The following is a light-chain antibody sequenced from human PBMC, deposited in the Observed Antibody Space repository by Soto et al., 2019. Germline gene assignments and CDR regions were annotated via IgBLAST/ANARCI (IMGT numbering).Light chain of an antibody. Sequence: DIQMTQSPSTLSAFVGDRVTITCRASQSISSWLAWYQQKPGKAPKLLIYKASSLESGVPSRFSGSGSGTAVTLTISSLQPDDFATYYCQHYDSTFPYTFGQGTKLEIK. V-gene: IGKV1-5*03. CDR2: KAS. CDR1: QSISSW. CDR3: QHYDSTFPYT. J-gene: IGKJ2*01.